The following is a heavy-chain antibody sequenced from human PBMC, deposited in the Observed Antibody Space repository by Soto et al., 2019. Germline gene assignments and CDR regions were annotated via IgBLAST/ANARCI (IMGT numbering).Heavy chain of an antibody. CDR2: IYYSGST. Sequence: SETLSLTCTVSGGSISSGGYYWSWIRQHPGKGLEWIGYIYYSGSTYYNPSLKSRVTISVDTSKNQFSLKLSSVTAADTAVYYCARGDLREMGYNPVYFDYWGQGTLVTVSS. V-gene: IGHV4-31*03. D-gene: IGHD5-12*01. CDR3: ARGDLREMGYNPVYFDY. J-gene: IGHJ4*02. CDR1: GGSISSGGYY.